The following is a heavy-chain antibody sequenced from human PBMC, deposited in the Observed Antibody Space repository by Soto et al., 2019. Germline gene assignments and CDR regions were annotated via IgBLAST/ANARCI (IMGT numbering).Heavy chain of an antibody. D-gene: IGHD6-13*01. CDR2: INHSGST. J-gene: IGHJ4*02. CDR1: GGSFSGYY. Sequence: QVQLQQWGAGLLKPSETLSLTCAVYGGSFSGYYWSWIRQPPGKGLEWIGEINHSGSTNYNPSLKSRVTISVDTSKNQFSLKLSSVTAADTAVYYCARGIAAAGDGAGDYWGQGTLVTVSS. V-gene: IGHV4-34*01. CDR3: ARGIAAAGDGAGDY.